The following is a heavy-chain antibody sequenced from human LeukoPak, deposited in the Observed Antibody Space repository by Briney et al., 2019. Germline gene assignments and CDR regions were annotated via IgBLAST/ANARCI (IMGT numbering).Heavy chain of an antibody. V-gene: IGHV4-39*07. CDR2: IYYSGRT. Sequence: SETLSLTCTVSGGSFTDYFWGWIRQPPGKGLEWIGSIYYSGRTFYNPSLKNRVSISLDTSKGQFSLNLDSVTAADTAVYFCTRDRAHGAQDYWGQGTLVTVS. CDR1: GGSFTDYF. J-gene: IGHJ4*02. CDR3: TRDRAHGAQDY. D-gene: IGHD3-10*01.